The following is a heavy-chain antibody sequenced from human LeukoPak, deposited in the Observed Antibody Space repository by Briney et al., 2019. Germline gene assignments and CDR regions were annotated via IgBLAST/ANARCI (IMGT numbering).Heavy chain of an antibody. CDR3: ASGDSSSAFDP. J-gene: IGHJ5*02. Sequence: PSETLSLTCTVSGGSISGSSYYWGWIRQPPGKGLEWIGSIYYSGSTYYNPSLKSRVTISVDTSKNQFSLKLSSVTAADTAVYYCASGDSSSAFDPWGQGTLVTVSS. CDR2: IYYSGST. CDR1: GGSISGSSYY. V-gene: IGHV4-39*01. D-gene: IGHD6-6*01.